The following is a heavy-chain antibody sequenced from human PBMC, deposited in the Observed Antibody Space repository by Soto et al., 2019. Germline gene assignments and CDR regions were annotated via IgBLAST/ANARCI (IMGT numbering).Heavy chain of an antibody. CDR1: GYTFTSYA. J-gene: IGHJ4*02. CDR3: ARDVGATGD. CDR2: INAGNGNT. V-gene: IGHV1-3*01. D-gene: IGHD1-26*01. Sequence: QVQLVQYEAEVKKPGASVRVSCKASGYTFTSYAMHWVRQAPGQRLEWMGWINAGNGNTKYSQKFQGRVTITRDTSPSTAYMELSSLRSEDTAVYYCARDVGATGDWGQGTLVTVSS.